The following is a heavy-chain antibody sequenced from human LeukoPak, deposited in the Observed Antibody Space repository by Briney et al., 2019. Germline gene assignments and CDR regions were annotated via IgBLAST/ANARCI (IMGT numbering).Heavy chain of an antibody. CDR1: GGSVSSSDNY. V-gene: IGHV4-39*01. Sequence: SQTLSLTCTVSGGSVSSSDNYWGWIRQPPGKTLEWIGSLSYSGTTKYNPSLRSRAAISLDMSNNQFSLRLSSVTAADTAVYYCARSRRIAAPNDAFDIWGQGTMVTVSS. CDR2: LSYSGTT. J-gene: IGHJ3*02. CDR3: ARSRRIAAPNDAFDI. D-gene: IGHD6-13*01.